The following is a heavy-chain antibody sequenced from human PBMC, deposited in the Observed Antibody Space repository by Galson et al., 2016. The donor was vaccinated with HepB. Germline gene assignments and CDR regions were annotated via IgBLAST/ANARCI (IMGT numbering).Heavy chain of an antibody. CDR3: ARGHLGMYGLWNTMRGVWFDP. D-gene: IGHD3-22*01. V-gene: IGHV4-34*01. J-gene: IGHJ5*02. Sequence: SETLSLTCAIYGGSFSDYSWTWIRQPPGKGLEWIGEIHVRRRTNYNPSLKSRVTLSLDTSKNQFSLKLTSLTAADTAVYYCARGHLGMYGLWNTMRGVWFDPWGQGTLVTVSS. CDR1: GGSFSDYS. CDR2: IHVRRRT.